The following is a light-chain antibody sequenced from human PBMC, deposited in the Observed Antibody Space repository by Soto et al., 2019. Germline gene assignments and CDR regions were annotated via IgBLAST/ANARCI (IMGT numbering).Light chain of an antibody. Sequence: EIVMTQSPATLSVSPGERATLSCRASQSVGSNLAWYQQKPGQAPRFLIYGASTRATGIPARFSGSGSGTEFTLTISSLQSEDFAVYYCKQYNNWPPWTFGQGPRWKSN. V-gene: IGKV3-15*01. CDR3: KQYNNWPPWT. CDR2: GAS. J-gene: IGKJ1*01. CDR1: QSVGSN.